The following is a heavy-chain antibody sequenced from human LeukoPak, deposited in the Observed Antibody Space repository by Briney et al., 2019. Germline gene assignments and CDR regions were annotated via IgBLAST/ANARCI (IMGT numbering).Heavy chain of an antibody. J-gene: IGHJ4*02. V-gene: IGHV1-2*02. CDR3: ARSIAAAGLGVY. CDR2: INPNGGGT. CDR1: GYTFTGYY. Sequence: ASVKVSCKASGYTFTGYYMHWVRQAPGQGLEWMGWINPNGGGTNYAQKFQGRVTMTRDTSISTAYMELSRLRSDDTAVYYCARSIAAAGLGVYWGQGTLVTVSS. D-gene: IGHD6-13*01.